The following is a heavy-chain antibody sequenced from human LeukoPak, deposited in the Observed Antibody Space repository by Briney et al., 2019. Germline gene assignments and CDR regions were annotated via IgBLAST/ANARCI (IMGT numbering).Heavy chain of an antibody. J-gene: IGHJ1*01. Sequence: PSETLSLTCDVYGGSFSGYYWSWIRQPPGKGLEWIGEINHGGSTNYNPSLKSRVTISVDTSKNQFSLKLSSVTAADTAVYYCARSMADTYCSGGSCYSADEYFQHWGQGTLVTVSS. D-gene: IGHD2-15*01. CDR2: INHGGST. CDR3: ARSMADTYCSGGSCYSADEYFQH. CDR1: GGSFSGYY. V-gene: IGHV4-34*01.